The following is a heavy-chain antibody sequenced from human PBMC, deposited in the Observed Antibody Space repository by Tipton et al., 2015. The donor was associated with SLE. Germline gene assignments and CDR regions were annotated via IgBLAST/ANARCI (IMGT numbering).Heavy chain of an antibody. J-gene: IGHJ4*02. V-gene: IGHV4-59*01. CDR1: GGPITNYY. D-gene: IGHD3-10*01. CDR2: IYYSGTT. Sequence: TLSLTCSVSGGPITNYYWNWIRQSPGKGLEWIGYIYYSGTTNYNPSLKSRVTISVDTSKNQFSLKLSSVTAADTAVYYCARDGYYYGFIWGQGTLVTVSS. CDR3: ARDGYYYGFI.